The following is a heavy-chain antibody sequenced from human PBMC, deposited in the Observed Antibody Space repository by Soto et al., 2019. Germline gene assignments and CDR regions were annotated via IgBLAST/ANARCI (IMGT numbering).Heavy chain of an antibody. Sequence: SVKVSCKASGGTVSSYAISWVRQAPGQGLEWMGGIIPIFGTANYAQKFQGRVTITADESTSTAYMELSSLRSEDTAVYYCARGLLAADAWTSGKDVWGKVTRVTASS. J-gene: IGHJ6*04. CDR1: GGTVSSYA. D-gene: IGHD6-13*01. V-gene: IGHV1-69*13. CDR3: ARGLLAADAWTSGKDV. CDR2: IIPIFGTA.